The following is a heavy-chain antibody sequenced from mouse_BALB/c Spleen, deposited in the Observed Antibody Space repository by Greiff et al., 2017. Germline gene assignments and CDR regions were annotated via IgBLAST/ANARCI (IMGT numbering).Heavy chain of an antibody. CDR1: GFTFSSYA. CDR2: ISSGGST. CDR3: ARGGGLRRGYYAMDY. J-gene: IGHJ4*01. Sequence: DVMLVESGGGLVKPGGSLKLSCAASGFTFSSYAMSWVRQTPEKRLEWVASISSGGSTYYPDSVKGRFTISRDNARNILYLQMSSLRSEDTAMYYCARGGGLRRGYYAMDYWGQGTSVTVSS. D-gene: IGHD2-4*01. V-gene: IGHV5-6-5*01.